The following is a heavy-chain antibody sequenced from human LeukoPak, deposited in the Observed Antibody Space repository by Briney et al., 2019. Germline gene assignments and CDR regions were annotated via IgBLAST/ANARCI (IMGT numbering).Heavy chain of an antibody. Sequence: GGSLRLSCAASGFTFSDAWMGWVRQAPGKGLEWVGRIKSKSDGGTTDSAAPVKGTFTISRDDSKNTLYLQMNSLKTEDTAVYYCTAAVAATFLDYWGQGTLVTVSS. CDR3: TAAVAATFLDY. J-gene: IGHJ4*02. V-gene: IGHV3-15*01. CDR2: IKSKSDGGTT. D-gene: IGHD6-19*01. CDR1: GFTFSDAW.